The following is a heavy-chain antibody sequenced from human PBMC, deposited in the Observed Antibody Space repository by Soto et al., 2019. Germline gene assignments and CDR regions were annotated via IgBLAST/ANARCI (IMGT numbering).Heavy chain of an antibody. Sequence: ASVKVSCKASGYTFTSYYMHWVRQAPGQGLEWMGIINPSGGSTSYAQKFQGRVTMTRDTSTSTVYMELNSLRAEDTAVYYCAKEDSLGMDVWGQGTTVTVSS. CDR3: AKEDSLGMDV. CDR1: GYTFTSYY. V-gene: IGHV1-46*01. CDR2: INPSGGST. J-gene: IGHJ6*02.